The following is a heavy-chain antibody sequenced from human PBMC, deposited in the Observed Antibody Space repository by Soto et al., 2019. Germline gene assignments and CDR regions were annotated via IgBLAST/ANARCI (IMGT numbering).Heavy chain of an antibody. Sequence: VKVSCKSSGYTFINYYVHGVRQAPGQGLEWMGMINPSGGRTTYPQKFQGRVTMTRDTSTSTVYVELSSLRSDDTAVCYCAREKASTSLLTHYYSAMDVWGQGTTVTVSS. CDR1: GYTFINYY. CDR3: AREKASTSLLTHYYSAMDV. J-gene: IGHJ6*01. CDR2: INPSGGRT. V-gene: IGHV1-46*01.